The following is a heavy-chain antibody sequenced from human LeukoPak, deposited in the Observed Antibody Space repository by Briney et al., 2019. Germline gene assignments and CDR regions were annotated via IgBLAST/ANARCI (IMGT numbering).Heavy chain of an antibody. V-gene: IGHV4-59*12. D-gene: IGHD6-13*01. Sequence: SETLSLTCTVSGGPISSYYWSWIRQPPGKGLEWIGYIYYSGSTNYNPSLKSRVTISVDRSKNQFSLKLSSVTAADTAVYYCARSIAADDAFDIWGQGTMVTVSS. CDR3: ARSIAADDAFDI. J-gene: IGHJ3*02. CDR2: IYYSGST. CDR1: GGPISSYY.